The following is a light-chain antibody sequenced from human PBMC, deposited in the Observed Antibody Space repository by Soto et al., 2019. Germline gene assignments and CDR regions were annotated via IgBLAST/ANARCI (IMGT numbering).Light chain of an antibody. J-gene: IGKJ4*01. CDR1: QSVSSN. V-gene: IGKV3-15*01. Sequence: EIVMTQSPATLSVSPGERATLSCRASQSVSSNVAWYQQKPGQAPRLLIYAASTRATGIPARFTGSGSGTEFTLTITSLQSEDFAVYYCQQYNNWPPLTFGGGTKVDIK. CDR3: QQYNNWPPLT. CDR2: AAS.